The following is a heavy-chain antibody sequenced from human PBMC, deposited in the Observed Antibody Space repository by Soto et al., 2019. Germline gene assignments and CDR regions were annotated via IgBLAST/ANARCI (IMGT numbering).Heavy chain of an antibody. Sequence: EVQLVESGGGLVKPGGSLRLSCAASGFTFSSYSMNWVRQAPGKGLEWVSSISSSSSYIYYADSVKGRFTISRDNAKNSLYLQMNSLRAEDTAVYYCARDHYGDTVFDYWGQGTLVTVSS. J-gene: IGHJ4*02. CDR3: ARDHYGDTVFDY. CDR2: ISSSSSYI. CDR1: GFTFSSYS. D-gene: IGHD4-17*01. V-gene: IGHV3-21*01.